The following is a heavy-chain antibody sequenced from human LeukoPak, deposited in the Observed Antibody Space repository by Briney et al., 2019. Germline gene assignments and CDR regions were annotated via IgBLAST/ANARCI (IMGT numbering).Heavy chain of an antibody. CDR3: ARHLGSLDV. J-gene: IGHJ6*04. V-gene: IGHV3-7*01. Sequence: GGSLRHSCAASGFTFTDFWMSWVRQAPGRGLERVANIKQTGTEKYHVDSVKGRFTISRDNAKNSVYLQMNSLRAEDTAVYYCARHLGSLDVWGKGTTVTVSS. CDR2: IKQTGTEK. D-gene: IGHD1-26*01. CDR1: GFTFTDFW.